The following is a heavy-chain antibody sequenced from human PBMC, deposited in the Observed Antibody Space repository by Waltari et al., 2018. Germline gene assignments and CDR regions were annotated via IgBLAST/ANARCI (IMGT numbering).Heavy chain of an antibody. Sequence: QLQESGPGLVQPSGTLSLSCAVSGDSVTSANWWSWVRQSPQRGLEWIGQVLSTGKTNYSPSFASRVTMSLDASNNQFSLKVTSATAADTAVYYCVRDRGRGLYLDVWGPGTLVTVSP. CDR2: VLSTGKT. J-gene: IGHJ4*02. V-gene: IGHV4-4*02. D-gene: IGHD2-15*01. CDR3: VRDRGRGLYLDV. CDR1: GDSVTSANW.